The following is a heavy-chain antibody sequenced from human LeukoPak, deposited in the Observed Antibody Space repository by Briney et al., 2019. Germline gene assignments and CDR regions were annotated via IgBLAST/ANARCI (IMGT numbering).Heavy chain of an antibody. CDR2: ISSTRGST. Sequence: GGSLRLSCSASGFTFSNYAIHWVRQAPGKGLEYVSAISSTRGSTFYADSVKGRFTISRDNSKNMIYLQMSSLRPEDTAVYYCLKAPNSGWYSPWFDPWGQGILVTVSS. CDR1: GFTFSNYA. D-gene: IGHD6-19*01. J-gene: IGHJ5*02. CDR3: LKAPNSGWYSPWFDP. V-gene: IGHV3-64D*06.